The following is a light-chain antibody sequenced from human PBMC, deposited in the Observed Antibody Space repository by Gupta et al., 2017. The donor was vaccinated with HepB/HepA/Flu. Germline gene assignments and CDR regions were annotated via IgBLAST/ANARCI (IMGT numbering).Light chain of an antibody. V-gene: IGKV1-5*03. CDR2: KAS. CDR1: QSISSW. Sequence: DIQMTQSPSTLSASVGDRVTITCRASQSISSWLAWYQQKPGKAPKPLIYKASSLESGVPLRLSGSGSETEFTRPSRSMQADDCETDDGQQSWTFGQGTKVEIK. J-gene: IGKJ1*01. CDR3: QQSWT.